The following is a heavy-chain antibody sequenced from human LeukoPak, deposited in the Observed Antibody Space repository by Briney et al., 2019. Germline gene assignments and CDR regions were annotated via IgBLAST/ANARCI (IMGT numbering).Heavy chain of an antibody. V-gene: IGHV1-69*04. CDR1: GYTFTSYG. CDR2: IIPILGIA. D-gene: IGHD2-15*01. Sequence: GASVKVSCKASGYTFTSYGSTWVRQAPGQGLEWMGRIIPILGIANYAQKFQGRVTITADKSTSTAYMELSSLRSEDTAVYYCARVGVVVVAATPPEAFDIWGQGTMVTVSS. CDR3: ARVGVVVVAATPPEAFDI. J-gene: IGHJ3*02.